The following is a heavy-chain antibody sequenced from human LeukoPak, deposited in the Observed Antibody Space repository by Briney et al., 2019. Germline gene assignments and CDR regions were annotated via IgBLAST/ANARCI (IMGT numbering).Heavy chain of an antibody. J-gene: IGHJ4*02. CDR2: ISGSGGST. Sequence: GGSLRLSCAASGFTVSSNYMSWVRQAPGKGLEWVSAISGSGGSTYYADSVKGRFTISRDNSKNTLYLQMNSLRAEDTAVYYCAKDLEGSLGYWGQGTLVTVSS. CDR3: AKDLEGSLGY. CDR1: GFTVSSNY. V-gene: IGHV3-23*01.